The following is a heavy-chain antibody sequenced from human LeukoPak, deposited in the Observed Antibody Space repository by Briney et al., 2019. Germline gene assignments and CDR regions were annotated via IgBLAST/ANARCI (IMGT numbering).Heavy chain of an antibody. CDR1: GFTFDDYA. J-gene: IGHJ4*02. D-gene: IGHD5-18*01. CDR2: ISWNSGSI. CDR3: AKDRGYRYSDY. Sequence: PGGSLRLSCAASGFTFDDYAMHWVRQAPGKGLEWVSGISWNSGSIGYADSVKGRFTISRDNAKNSLYLQMNSLRAEDTAVYYCAKDRGYRYSDYWGQGTLVTVSS. V-gene: IGHV3-9*01.